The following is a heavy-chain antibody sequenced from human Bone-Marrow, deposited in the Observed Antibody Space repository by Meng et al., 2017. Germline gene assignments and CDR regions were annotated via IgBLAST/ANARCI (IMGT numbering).Heavy chain of an antibody. V-gene: IGHV5-51*01. CDR1: GYTFASYW. CDR2: IYPGDSDT. Sequence: GGSLRLSCQGSGYTFASYWIAWVRQMPGKGLEWMGIIYPGDSDTRYSPSFQGQVTISADKSISTAYLQWSSLKASDTAMYYCARPQGYSSSWGISAFDIWGQGTMVTVSS. CDR3: ARPQGYSSSWGISAFDI. J-gene: IGHJ3*02. D-gene: IGHD6-13*01.